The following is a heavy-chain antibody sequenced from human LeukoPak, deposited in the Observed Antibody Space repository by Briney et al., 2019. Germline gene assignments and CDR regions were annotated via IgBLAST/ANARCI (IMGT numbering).Heavy chain of an antibody. J-gene: IGHJ4*02. D-gene: IGHD5-12*01. V-gene: IGHV3-74*01. CDR2: INTDGSST. CDR1: GFIFSSYW. Sequence: GGSLRLSCAASGFIFSSYWMHWVRHAPGKGLAWVSRINTDGSSTSYADSVKGRFTISRDNAKNTLYLQMNSLRAEDMAVYYCARAPGYRSFLDYWGQGTLVTVSS. CDR3: ARAPGYRSFLDY.